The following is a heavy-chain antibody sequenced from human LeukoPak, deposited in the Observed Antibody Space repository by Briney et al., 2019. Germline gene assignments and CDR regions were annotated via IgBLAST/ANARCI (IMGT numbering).Heavy chain of an antibody. J-gene: IGHJ5*02. CDR2: INSDGSST. D-gene: IGHD3-10*01. CDR1: GFTFSSYA. CDR3: ARDSYQDYYGRFDP. Sequence: GGSLRLSCAASGFTFSSYAMHWVRQAPGKGLVWVSRINSDGSSTSYADSVKGRFTISRDNSENILYLQMNGLTAEDTAMYYCARDSYQDYYGRFDPWGQGTLVIVSS. V-gene: IGHV3-74*01.